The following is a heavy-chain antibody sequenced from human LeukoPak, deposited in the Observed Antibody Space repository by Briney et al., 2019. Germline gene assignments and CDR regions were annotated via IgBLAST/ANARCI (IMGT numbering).Heavy chain of an antibody. V-gene: IGHV4-59*01. CDR3: ARVQPYGYSYHYFDY. Sequence: SETLSLTCTVSGGFISSYYWSWIRQPPGKRLEWIGYISYSGSTNYNPSLKSRVTISVDTSKKQFSLNLSSVTAADTAVYYCARVQPYGYSYHYFDYWGQGTLVTVSS. J-gene: IGHJ4*02. D-gene: IGHD5-18*01. CDR2: ISYSGST. CDR1: GGFISSYY.